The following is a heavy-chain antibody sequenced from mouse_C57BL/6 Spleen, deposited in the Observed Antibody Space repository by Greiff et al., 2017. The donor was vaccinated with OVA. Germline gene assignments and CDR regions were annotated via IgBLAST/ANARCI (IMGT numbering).Heavy chain of an antibody. CDR2: IDPSDSYT. Sequence: QVQLQQPGAELVMPGASVKLSCKASGYTFTSYWMHWVKQRPGQGLEWIGEIDPSDSYTNYNQKFKGKSTLTVDKSSSPAYMQLSSLTSEDSAVDYCALYYGSSYNYWGQGTTLTVSS. D-gene: IGHD1-1*01. CDR3: ALYYGSSYNY. J-gene: IGHJ2*01. V-gene: IGHV1-69*01. CDR1: GYTFTSYW.